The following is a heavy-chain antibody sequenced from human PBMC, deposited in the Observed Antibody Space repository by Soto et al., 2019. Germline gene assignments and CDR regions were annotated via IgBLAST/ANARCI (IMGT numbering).Heavy chain of an antibody. CDR2: IVVCSGNT. D-gene: IGHD2-8*01. V-gene: IGHV1-58*01. J-gene: IGHJ3*02. CDR3: AADSVSHDAFDI. CDR1: GFTFTSSA. Sequence: SVKVCFKACGFTFTSSALQWVRQARGQRLEWIGWIVVCSGNTNYAQKFQERVTITRDMSTSTAYMELSSLRSEDTAVYYCAADSVSHDAFDIWGQGTMVTV.